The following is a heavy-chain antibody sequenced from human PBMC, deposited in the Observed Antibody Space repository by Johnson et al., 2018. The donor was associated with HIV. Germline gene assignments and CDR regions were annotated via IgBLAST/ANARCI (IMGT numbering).Heavy chain of an antibody. J-gene: IGHJ3*01. CDR3: ARGCRDGYTCDAFDV. Sequence: VQLVESGGGLVQPGGSLRLSCAASGFTFSSYDMHWVRQATGKGLEWVSAIGTAGDTYYPGSVKGRFTISRENAKNSLYLQMNSLRAGDTAVYYCARGCRDGYTCDAFDVWGRGTRVTVSS. D-gene: IGHD5-24*01. V-gene: IGHV3-13*01. CDR1: GFTFSSYD. CDR2: IGTAGDT.